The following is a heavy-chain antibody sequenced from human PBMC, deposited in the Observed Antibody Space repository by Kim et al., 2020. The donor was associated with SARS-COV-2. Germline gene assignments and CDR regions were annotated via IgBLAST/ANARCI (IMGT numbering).Heavy chain of an antibody. J-gene: IGHJ1*01. D-gene: IGHD3-9*01. V-gene: IGHV3-53*04. Sequence: GGSLRLSCAASGFTVSSNYMSWVRQAPGKGLEWVSVIYSGGSTYYADSVKGRFTISRHNSKNTLYLQMNSLRAEDTAVYYCAGQTHNYDILTGYYPRSGFQHWGQGTLVTVSS. CDR2: IYSGGST. CDR3: AGQTHNYDILTGYYPRSGFQH. CDR1: GFTVSSNY.